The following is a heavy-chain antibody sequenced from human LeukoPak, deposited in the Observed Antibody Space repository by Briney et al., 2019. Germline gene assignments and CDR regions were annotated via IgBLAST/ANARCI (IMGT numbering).Heavy chain of an antibody. J-gene: IGHJ5*02. D-gene: IGHD2-2*01. CDR1: GFSFSRYW. CDR2: IKQDGSEK. CDR3: ARDDCSSISCYHNWFDP. Sequence: GGSLRLSCASSGFSFSRYWMSWVRQAPGKGLDWVANIKQDGSEKYYVDSVKGRFTISRDNAKNSLYLQMNSLRAEDTAVYYCARDDCSSISCYHNWFDPWGQGTLVTVSS. V-gene: IGHV3-7*01.